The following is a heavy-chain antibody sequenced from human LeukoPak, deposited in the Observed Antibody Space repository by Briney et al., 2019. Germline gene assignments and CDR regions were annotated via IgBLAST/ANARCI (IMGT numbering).Heavy chain of an antibody. CDR2: INAVNGNT. CDR1: GYTFTYYA. CDR3: AREGMTYYDILTGYYKGYYFDY. Sequence: ASVKVSCKASGYTFTYYAMHWVRQAPGQRLEWMGWINAVNGNTKYSQKFQGRVTITRDTSASAAYMELSSLRSEDTAVYYCAREGMTYYDILTGYYKGYYFDYWGQGTLVTVSS. J-gene: IGHJ4*02. D-gene: IGHD3-9*01. V-gene: IGHV1-3*01.